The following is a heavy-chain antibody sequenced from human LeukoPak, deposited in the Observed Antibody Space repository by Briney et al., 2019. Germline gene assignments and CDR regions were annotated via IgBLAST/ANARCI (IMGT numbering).Heavy chain of an antibody. V-gene: IGHV3-21*01. D-gene: IGHD3-10*01. CDR3: ARAFSLDYCGSGSPSNWFDP. CDR1: GFTFSSYS. J-gene: IGHJ5*02. CDR2: ISSSSSYI. Sequence: GGSLRLSCAASGFTFSSYSMNWVRQAPGKGLEWVSSISSSSSYIYYADSVKGRFTISRDNAKNSLYLQMNSLRAEDTAVYYCARAFSLDYCGSGSPSNWFDPWGQGTLVTVSS.